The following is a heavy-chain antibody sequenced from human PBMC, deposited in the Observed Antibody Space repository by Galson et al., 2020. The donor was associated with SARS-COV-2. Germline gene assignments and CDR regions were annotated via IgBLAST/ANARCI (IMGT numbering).Heavy chain of an antibody. CDR2: IHYSATT. J-gene: IGHJ4*02. V-gene: IGHV4-59*08. Sequence: SQTLSLTCTVSVGSISTYYWNWIRHSPGKGLEWIAYIHYSATTPYNPSLKSQVSISVDTSETQTSLRMNSVTAADTAVHYCARRGYYESGGDIAYYFVWWGLVTLVTVSP. CDR1: VGSISTYY. D-gene: IGHD3-22*01. CDR3: ARRGYYESGGDIAYYFVW.